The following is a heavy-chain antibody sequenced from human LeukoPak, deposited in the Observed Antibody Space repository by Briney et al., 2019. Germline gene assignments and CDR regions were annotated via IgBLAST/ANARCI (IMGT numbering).Heavy chain of an antibody. CDR1: GGSISSYY. J-gene: IGHJ6*02. CDR2: IYYSGST. CDR3: ARDFSPYSSSWYGGYYYYGMDV. V-gene: IGHV4-59*01. D-gene: IGHD6-13*01. Sequence: SETLSLTCTVSGGSISSYYWNWIRQPPGKGLEWIGYIYYSGSTNCNPSLKSRVTISVDTSKNQFSLKLSSVTAADTAVYYCARDFSPYSSSWYGGYYYYGMDVWGQGTTVTVSS.